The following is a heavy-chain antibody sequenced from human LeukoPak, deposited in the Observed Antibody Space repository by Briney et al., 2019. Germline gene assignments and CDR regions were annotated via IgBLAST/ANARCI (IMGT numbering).Heavy chain of an antibody. D-gene: IGHD3-3*01. CDR1: GFTFSSYA. CDR3: ARVGLGITIFGVVKNAFDI. Sequence: QSGGSLRLSCAASGFTFSSYAMSWVRQAPGKGLEWVSVISGSGDTTYYADSVKGRFTISRDNSKNTLYLQMNSLRAEDTAVYYCARVGLGITIFGVVKNAFDIWGQGTMVTVSS. CDR2: ISGSGDTT. V-gene: IGHV3-23*01. J-gene: IGHJ3*02.